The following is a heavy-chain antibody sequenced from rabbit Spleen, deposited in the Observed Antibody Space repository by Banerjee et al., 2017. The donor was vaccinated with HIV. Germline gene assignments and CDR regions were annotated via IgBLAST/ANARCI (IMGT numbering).Heavy chain of an antibody. Sequence: QSLEGSGGDLVKPGASLTLTCTASGFSFSAVHWISWVRQAPGKGLEWIGTIYAGSTGTIDFASWAKGRFTISKTSSTTVTLQMTSPTAADTATYFCSRNFDLWGQGTLVTVS. CDR2: IYAGSTGTI. CDR1: GFSFSAVHW. CDR3: SRNFDL. J-gene: IGHJ4*01. V-gene: IGHV1S40*01.